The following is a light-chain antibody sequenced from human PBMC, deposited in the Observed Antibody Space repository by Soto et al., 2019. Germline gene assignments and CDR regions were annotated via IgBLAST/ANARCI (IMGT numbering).Light chain of an antibody. CDR1: QSVTSN. J-gene: IGKJ2*01. V-gene: IGKV3-15*01. CDR3: EQYHNWPYT. Sequence: IVMTQSPATLSVSPGERATLSCRASQSVTSNLAWYQQKPGQAPRLLIYAASTRATGIPARFSGSGSGTEFTLTISSLQSEDFAVYYCEQYHNWPYTFGQGTKLYIK. CDR2: AAS.